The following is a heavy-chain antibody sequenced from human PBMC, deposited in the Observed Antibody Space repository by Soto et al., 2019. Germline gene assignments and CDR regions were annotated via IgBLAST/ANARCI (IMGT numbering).Heavy chain of an antibody. V-gene: IGHV1-3*01. J-gene: IGHJ6*02. CDR2: INAGNGNT. CDR3: ARLDWNYGRVTYYYGMDV. D-gene: IGHD1-7*01. Sequence: QVQLVQSGAEVKKPGASVKVSCKASGYTFTSYAMHWVRQAPGQRLEWMGWINAGNGNTKYSQKFQGRVTITRETSASTAYMELSSLRSEDTAVYYCARLDWNYGRVTYYYGMDVWGQGTTVTVSS. CDR1: GYTFTSYA.